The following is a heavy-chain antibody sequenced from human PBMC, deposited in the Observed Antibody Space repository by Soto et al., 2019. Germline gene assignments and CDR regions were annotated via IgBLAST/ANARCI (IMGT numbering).Heavy chain of an antibody. CDR3: ARTRSGWELLDYYYYYGMDV. Sequence: PGGSLRLSCAASGFTFSSYAMHWVRQAPGKGLEWVAVISYDGSNKYYADSVKGRFTISRDNSKNTLYLQMNSLRAEDTAVYYCARTRSGWELLDYYYYYGMDVWGQGTTVTSP. CDR1: GFTFSSYA. J-gene: IGHJ6*02. D-gene: IGHD1-26*01. V-gene: IGHV3-30-3*01. CDR2: ISYDGSNK.